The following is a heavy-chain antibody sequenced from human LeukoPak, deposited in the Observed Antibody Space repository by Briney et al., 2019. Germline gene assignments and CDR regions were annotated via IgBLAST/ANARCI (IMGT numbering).Heavy chain of an antibody. CDR2: IYSGGST. D-gene: IGHD3-10*01. J-gene: IGHJ4*02. CDR3: ARMVPYHGSGSLFDY. CDR1: GFTVSSNY. V-gene: IGHV3-53*01. Sequence: GGSLRLSCAASGFTVSSNYMSWVRQAPGKGLEWVSVIYSGGSTYYADSVKGRFTISRDNSKNTLYLQMNSLRAEDTAVYYCARMVPYHGSGSLFDYWGQGTLVTVSS.